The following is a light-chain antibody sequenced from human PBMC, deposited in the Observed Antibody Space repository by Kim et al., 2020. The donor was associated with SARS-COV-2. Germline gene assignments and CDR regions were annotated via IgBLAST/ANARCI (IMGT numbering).Light chain of an antibody. Sequence: ASVRDSITITARASRGIRNWFGWYQQKPGKAPKVLIYGASSLQSGVPSRFSGSGSGTDFTLTISSLQPEDFATYYCLQDYNYPLTFGGGTKVDIK. CDR1: RGIRNW. J-gene: IGKJ4*01. CDR2: GAS. V-gene: IGKV1-6*01. CDR3: LQDYNYPLT.